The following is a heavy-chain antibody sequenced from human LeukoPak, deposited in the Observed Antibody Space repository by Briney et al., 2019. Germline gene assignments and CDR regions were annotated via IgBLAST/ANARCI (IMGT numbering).Heavy chain of an antibody. CDR2: ISSSSSYV. D-gene: IGHD6-19*01. Sequence: GGSLRLSCAASGFTFSSYSMNWVRQAPGKGLEWVSSISSSSSYVYYADSVKGRFTISRDNAKNSLYLQMNSLRAEDTAVYYCARGSGYSSGWYYFDYWGQGTLVTVSS. CDR3: ARGSGYSSGWYYFDY. CDR1: GFTFSSYS. J-gene: IGHJ4*02. V-gene: IGHV3-21*01.